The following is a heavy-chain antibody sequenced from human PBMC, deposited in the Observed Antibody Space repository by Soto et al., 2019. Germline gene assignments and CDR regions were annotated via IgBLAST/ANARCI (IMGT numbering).Heavy chain of an antibody. V-gene: IGHV3-53*01. CDR3: ARAYYYYYYGMDV. CDR2: IYSGGST. CDR1: GFTVSSNY. J-gene: IGHJ6*02. Sequence: GGSLRLSCAASGFTVSSNYMSWVRQAPGKGLEWVSVIYSGGSTYYADSVKGRFTISRDNSKNTLYLQMNSLRAEDTAVYYCARAYYYYYYGMDVWGQGTTVTVSS.